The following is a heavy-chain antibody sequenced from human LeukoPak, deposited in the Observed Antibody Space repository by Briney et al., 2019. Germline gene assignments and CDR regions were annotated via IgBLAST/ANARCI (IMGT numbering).Heavy chain of an antibody. CDR1: GFSFSTSW. CDR2: IHSDGIGT. J-gene: IGHJ5*02. V-gene: IGHV3-74*01. Sequence: GGSLRLSCAASGFSFSTSWMHWVRQAPGKGLVWVSRIHSDGIGTTYADSVKGRFTISRDNARNSLYLEMNSLRVEDTAVYYCARVGAAASSFFNWFDPWGQGTLVTVSS. CDR3: ARVGAAASSFFNWFDP. D-gene: IGHD6-13*01.